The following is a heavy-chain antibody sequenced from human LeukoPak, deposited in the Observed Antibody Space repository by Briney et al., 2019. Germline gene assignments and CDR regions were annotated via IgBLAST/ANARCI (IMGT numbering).Heavy chain of an antibody. J-gene: IGHJ4*02. CDR2: ISSSSGPI. D-gene: IGHD1-26*01. Sequence: GGSLRLSCAASGFTFSTYIMNWVRQAPGKGLEWVSYISSSSGPIYYADSVKGRFTISRDNSKNTLYLQMNGLRAEDTAVYYCAREMERYFDYWGQGTLVTVSS. CDR3: AREMERYFDY. V-gene: IGHV3-48*01. CDR1: GFTFSTYI.